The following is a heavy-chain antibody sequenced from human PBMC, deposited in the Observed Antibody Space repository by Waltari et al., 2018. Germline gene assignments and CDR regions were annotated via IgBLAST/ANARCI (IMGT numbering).Heavy chain of an antibody. CDR3: ARVTTDTATVDY. CDR2: IREKASSDST. J-gene: IGHJ4*02. Sequence: EVQLVESGGGVVQPGGSLRLSCAASGFTFSDHYMDWVRQAPGKGRECVGRIREKASSDSTEYAASVKGRFTISRDDSKNSLYLQMNSLKTEDTGVYFCARVTTDTATVDYWGQGALVTVSS. V-gene: IGHV3-72*01. D-gene: IGHD5-18*01. CDR1: GFTFSDHY.